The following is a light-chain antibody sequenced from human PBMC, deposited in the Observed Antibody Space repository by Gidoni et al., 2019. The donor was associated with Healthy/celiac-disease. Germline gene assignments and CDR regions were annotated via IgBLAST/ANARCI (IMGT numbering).Light chain of an antibody. Sequence: EIVLTPSPATLSLSPGERATLSCRASQSVSSYLAWYQQKPGQAPRLLIYDASNRATGIPARFSGSGSGTDFTLTISSLEPEDFAVYYCQQRSNWPPDRITFGQGTRLEIK. J-gene: IGKJ5*01. CDR1: QSVSSY. CDR2: DAS. V-gene: IGKV3-11*01. CDR3: QQRSNWPPDRIT.